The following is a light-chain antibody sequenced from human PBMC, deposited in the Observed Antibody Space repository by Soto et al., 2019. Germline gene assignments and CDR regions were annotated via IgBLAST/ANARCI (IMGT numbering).Light chain of an antibody. CDR1: SSDF. CDR2: EVN. J-gene: IGLJ2*01. V-gene: IGLV2-8*01. CDR3: SSYSGSSNLV. Sequence: QSALTQPPSASGSPGQSVTISCTGTSSDFVSWYQQYPGKAPKLMIYEVNTRPSGVPDRFSGSKSGNTASLTVSGLQAEDEADYYCSSYSGSSNLVFGGGTKVTVL.